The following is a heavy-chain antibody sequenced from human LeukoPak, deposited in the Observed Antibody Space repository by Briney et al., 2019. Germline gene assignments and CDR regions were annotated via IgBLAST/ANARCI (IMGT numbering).Heavy chain of an antibody. V-gene: IGHV3-7*01. Sequence: GGSLRLSCAASGFTFTNHWMSWVRQAPGKGLDWVDNINQDASKKFHVDSVKGRFTISRDNAKNSLYLQMNSLRAEDTGVYYCAEGTTAWGQGTLVTVSS. D-gene: IGHD2/OR15-2a*01. CDR1: GFTFTNHW. J-gene: IGHJ5*02. CDR3: AEGTTA. CDR2: INQDASKK.